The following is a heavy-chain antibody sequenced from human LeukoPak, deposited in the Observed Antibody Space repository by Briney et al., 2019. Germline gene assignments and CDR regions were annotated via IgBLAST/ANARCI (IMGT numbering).Heavy chain of an antibody. D-gene: IGHD3-9*01. V-gene: IGHV3-21*05. CDR1: GFTFSIYP. CDR2: ISDSGTVI. CDR3: ARVVGGMTGADY. Sequence: GGSLRLSCVASGFTFSIYPMIWVRQAPGKGLESVSYISDSGTVIHYADSVKGRFTLSRDNAKNSLNVQMNSLSAEDTAVYYCARVVGGMTGADYWGQGTLVTVSS. J-gene: IGHJ4*02.